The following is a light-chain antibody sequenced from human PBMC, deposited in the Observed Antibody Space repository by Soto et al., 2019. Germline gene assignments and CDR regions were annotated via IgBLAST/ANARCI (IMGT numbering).Light chain of an antibody. Sequence: EIVLTQSPATLSLSPGERATISCRASQSIDNYLGWYQQKPGQPPRLLICDATNRATGIPARFSGSGSGTDFTLTISSLEPEDFAVYYCQQRRSWPLTFGQGTRLEIK. J-gene: IGKJ5*01. V-gene: IGKV3-11*01. CDR2: DAT. CDR3: QQRRSWPLT. CDR1: QSIDNY.